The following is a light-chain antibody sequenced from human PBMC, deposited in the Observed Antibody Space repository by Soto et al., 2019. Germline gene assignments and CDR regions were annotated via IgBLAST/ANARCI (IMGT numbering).Light chain of an antibody. CDR3: GTWDSSLSAGV. CDR1: SSNIGNNY. CDR2: ENN. Sequence: QSVLTQPPSVSAAPGQKVTISCSGSSSNIGNNYVSWYQQLPGTAPKLLIYENNKRPSGIPDRFSGSKSGTSATLGITGLQTGDEADYYCGTWDSSLSAGVVGTGTKAT. V-gene: IGLV1-51*02. J-gene: IGLJ1*01.